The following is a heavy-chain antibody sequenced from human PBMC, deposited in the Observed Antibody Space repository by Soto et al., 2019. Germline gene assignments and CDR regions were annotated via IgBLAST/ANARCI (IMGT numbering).Heavy chain of an antibody. D-gene: IGHD6-13*01. CDR2: INPYNGNT. V-gene: IGHV1-18*04. J-gene: IGHJ6*02. CDR3: VRDLGIPAPASLEYKNGMDV. Sequence: QVQLVQSGPEVKKPGASVKVSCKASGYRLTSYGINWLRQAPGQGLEWMACINPYNGNTNYAQKIQGRVTVTTDTSTSTAHMELRSLRSDDTAVYYCVRDLGIPAPASLEYKNGMDVWGQGTTVTVSS. CDR1: GYRLTSYG.